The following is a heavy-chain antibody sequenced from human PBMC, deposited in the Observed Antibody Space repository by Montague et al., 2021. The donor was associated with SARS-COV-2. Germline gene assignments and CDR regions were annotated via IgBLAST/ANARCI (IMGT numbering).Heavy chain of an antibody. Sequence: LRLSCAASGFTFSSYEMNWVRQAPGKGLEWIGYIYYSGSTYYNPSLKSRVTISVDTSKNQFSLKLSSVTAADTAVYYCARAPTIFGVVISAFDIWGQRTMVTVSS. D-gene: IGHD3-3*01. J-gene: IGHJ3*02. CDR2: IYYSGST. V-gene: IGHV4-31*02. CDR3: ARAPTIFGVVISAFDI. CDR1: GFTFSSYE.